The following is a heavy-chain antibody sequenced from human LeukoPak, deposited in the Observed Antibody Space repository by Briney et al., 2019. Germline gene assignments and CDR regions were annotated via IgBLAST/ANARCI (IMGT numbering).Heavy chain of an antibody. D-gene: IGHD3-10*01. V-gene: IGHV3-30*02. CDR3: AAEFGLLNRLFDY. CDR1: GFTFSSYG. CDR2: IRYDGSNN. J-gene: IGHJ4*02. Sequence: PGGSLRLSCGASGFTFSSYGMPWVRQAPGKGLEGVAFIRYDGSNNYYADSVKGRFTISRDNSKNTLYLQMNSLRAEDTAVYYCAAEFGLLNRLFDYWGQGTLVTVSS.